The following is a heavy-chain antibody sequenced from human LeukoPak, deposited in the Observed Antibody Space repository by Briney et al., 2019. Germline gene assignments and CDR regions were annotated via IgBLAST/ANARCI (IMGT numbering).Heavy chain of an antibody. CDR2: INPNSGGT. CDR3: ARDRVTMVRGPLDV. Sequence: ASVKVSCKASGYXFTGYYIHWVRQAPGQGLEWMGWINPNSGGTNYAQKFQGRVTMTRDTSISTAYMELSRLRSDDTAVYYCARDRVTMVRGPLDVWGQGTTVTVSS. V-gene: IGHV1-2*02. D-gene: IGHD3-10*01. J-gene: IGHJ6*02. CDR1: GYXFTGYY.